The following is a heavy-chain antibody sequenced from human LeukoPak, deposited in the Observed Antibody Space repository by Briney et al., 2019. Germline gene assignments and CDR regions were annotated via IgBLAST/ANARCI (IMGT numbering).Heavy chain of an antibody. CDR3: ARDWVEGYYGSGSYNYYYGMDV. D-gene: IGHD3-10*01. CDR1: GGSISSYY. J-gene: IGHJ6*02. V-gene: IGHV4-59*01. Sequence: SETLSLTCTVSGGSISSYYWSWIRQPPGKGLEWIGYIYYSGSTNYNPSLKSRVTISVDTSKNQFSLKLSSVTAADTAVYYCARDWVEGYYGSGSYNYYYGMDVWGQGTTVTVSS. CDR2: IYYSGST.